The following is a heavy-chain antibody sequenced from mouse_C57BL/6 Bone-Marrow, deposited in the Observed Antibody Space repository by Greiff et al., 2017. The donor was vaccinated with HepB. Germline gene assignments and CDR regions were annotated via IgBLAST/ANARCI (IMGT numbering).Heavy chain of an antibody. V-gene: IGHV5-12*01. J-gene: IGHJ4*01. Sequence: DVKLVESGGGLVQPGGSLKLSCAASGFTFSDYYMYWVRQTPEKRLEWVAYISNGGGSTYYPDTVKGRFTISRDNAKNTLYLQMSRLKSEDTAMYYCAIHPRFHYYAMDYWGQGTSVTVSS. CDR1: GFTFSDYY. CDR2: ISNGGGST. CDR3: AIHPRFHYYAMDY.